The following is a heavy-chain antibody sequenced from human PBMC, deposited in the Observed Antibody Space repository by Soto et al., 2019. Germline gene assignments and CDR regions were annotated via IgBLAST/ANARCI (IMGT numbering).Heavy chain of an antibody. CDR2: IIPIFGTA. CDR3: AGYGYAFWSGYSSPALGMDV. D-gene: IGHD3-3*01. J-gene: IGHJ6*02. Sequence: QVQLVQSGAEVKKPGSSVKVSCKASGGTFSSYAISWVRQAPGQGLEWMGGIIPIFGTANYAQKFQGRVTITADESTSTAYMELSSLRSEDTAVYYCAGYGYAFWSGYSSPALGMDVWGQGTTVTVSS. CDR1: GGTFSSYA. V-gene: IGHV1-69*01.